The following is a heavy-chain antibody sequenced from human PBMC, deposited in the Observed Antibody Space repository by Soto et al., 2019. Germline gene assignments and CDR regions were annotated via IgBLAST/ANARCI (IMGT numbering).Heavy chain of an antibody. CDR1: GFTFSSYS. V-gene: IGHV3-48*02. D-gene: IGHD3-3*01. CDR3: AREFSYDFWSGSLGYYYYGMDV. J-gene: IGHJ6*02. Sequence: EVQLVESGGGLVQPGGSLRLSCAASGFTFSSYSMNWVRQAPGKGLEWVSYISSSSSTIYYADSVKGRFTISRDNAKNSLYLQMTSLSDEDAAVYYCAREFSYDFWSGSLGYYYYGMDVWGRGTTVTVSS. CDR2: ISSSSSTI.